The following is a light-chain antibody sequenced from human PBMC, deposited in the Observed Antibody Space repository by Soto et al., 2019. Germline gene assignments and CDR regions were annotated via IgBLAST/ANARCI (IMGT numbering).Light chain of an antibody. CDR2: GAS. Sequence: EIVMTQSPVTLSLSPGERATLSCRASQSVGSNLAWYQQKPGQAPRLLIYGASTRATGIPARFSGSGYGTEYTLTISSMQSEDFAVYYCQQYYNRGTFGQGTKVEVK. V-gene: IGKV3-15*01. CDR1: QSVGSN. J-gene: IGKJ1*01. CDR3: QQYYNRGT.